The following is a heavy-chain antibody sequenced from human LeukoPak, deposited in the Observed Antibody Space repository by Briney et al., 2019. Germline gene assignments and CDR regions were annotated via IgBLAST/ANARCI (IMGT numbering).Heavy chain of an antibody. CDR1: GGSISSSSYY. Sequence: KPSETLSLTCTVSGGSISSSSYYWGWIRQPPGKGLEWIGSIYYSGSTYYNPSLKSRVTISVDTSKNQFSLKLSSVTAADTAVYYCARSLWFGFPYWYFDLWGRGTLVTVSS. CDR2: IYYSGST. V-gene: IGHV4-39*07. D-gene: IGHD3-10*01. CDR3: ARSLWFGFPYWYFDL. J-gene: IGHJ2*01.